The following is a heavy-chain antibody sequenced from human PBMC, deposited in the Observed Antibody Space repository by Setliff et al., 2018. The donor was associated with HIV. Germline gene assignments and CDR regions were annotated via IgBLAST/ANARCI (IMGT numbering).Heavy chain of an antibody. CDR3: ARTSGDAYNYEGAFDV. CDR2: IIPIFKSA. V-gene: IGHV1-69*05. Sequence: SVKVSCKVSGDTFNNYGLNWVRQAPGQGLEWMGGIIPIFKSADYAQKFQGRVTITTDESTSTAYMDLSGPKSEDTAIYYCARTSGDAYNYEGAFDVWGQGTLVTVSS. J-gene: IGHJ3*01. CDR1: GDTFNNYG. D-gene: IGHD5-12*01.